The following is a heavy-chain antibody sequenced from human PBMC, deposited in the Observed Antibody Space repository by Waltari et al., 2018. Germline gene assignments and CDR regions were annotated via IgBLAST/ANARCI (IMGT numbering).Heavy chain of an antibody. J-gene: IGHJ4*02. CDR3: ARSDYGDYGID. CDR2: IYRGGNT. CDR1: GFTVSSNY. D-gene: IGHD4-17*01. Sequence: EVQLVESGGGLIQPGGSLRLSCAASGFTVSSNYMSWVRQAPGTGLEWGSVIYRGGNTYYADSVKGRFTISRDSSKNTLYRQMNSLRAEDTAFYYCARSDYGDYGIDWGQGTLVTVSS. V-gene: IGHV3-53*01.